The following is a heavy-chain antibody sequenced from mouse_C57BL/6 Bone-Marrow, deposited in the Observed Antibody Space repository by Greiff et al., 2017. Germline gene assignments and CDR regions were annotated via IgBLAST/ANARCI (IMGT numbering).Heavy chain of an antibody. V-gene: IGHV1-19*01. Sequence: EVKLMESGPVLVKPGASVKMSCKASGYTFTDYYMNWVKQSHGKSLEWIGVINPYNGGTSYNQKFKGKATLTVDKSSSTAYMELNSLTSEDSAVYYCARKGYFDVWGTGTTVTVSS. CDR1: GYTFTDYY. J-gene: IGHJ1*03. CDR2: INPYNGGT. CDR3: ARKGYFDV.